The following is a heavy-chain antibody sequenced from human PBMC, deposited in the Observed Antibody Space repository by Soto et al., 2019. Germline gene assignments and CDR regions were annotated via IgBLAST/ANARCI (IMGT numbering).Heavy chain of an antibody. CDR3: ARDRADGYAFEI. V-gene: IGHV6-1*01. CDR1: EASCCNNSAA. CDR2: TYYRSKWYN. Sequence: SQPQSLPFAVSEASCCNNSAASTWIRQSTSRGLEWLGRTYYRSKWYNDYAVSVKSRITINPDTYKNQFSLQLKSVTPEDTAVYYCARDRADGYAFEIWGQGTM. J-gene: IGHJ3*02. D-gene: IGHD3-10*01.